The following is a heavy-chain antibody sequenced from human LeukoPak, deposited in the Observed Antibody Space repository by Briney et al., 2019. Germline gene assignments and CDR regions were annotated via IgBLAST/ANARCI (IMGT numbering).Heavy chain of an antibody. J-gene: IGHJ4*02. Sequence: PGGSLRLSCAASGFTVSSNYMSWVRQAPGKGLEWVSVIYSGGYTDYADSVKGRFTISRDNSKNTLFLQMNSLRAEDTAVYYCARITTRYFDYWGQGTLVTVSS. CDR2: IYSGGYT. D-gene: IGHD1-1*01. V-gene: IGHV3-53*01. CDR1: GFTVSSNY. CDR3: ARITTRYFDY.